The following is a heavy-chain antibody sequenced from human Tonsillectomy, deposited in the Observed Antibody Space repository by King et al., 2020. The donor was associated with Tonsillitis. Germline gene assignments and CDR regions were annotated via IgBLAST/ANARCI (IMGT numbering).Heavy chain of an antibody. CDR2: IGTAGDT. D-gene: IGHD4-17*01. Sequence: VQLVESGGGLVQPGGSLRLSCAASGFTFSSYDMHWVRQATGKGLEWVSAIGTAGDTYYPGSVKGRFTISRENAKNSLYLQMNSLRAGDTAVYYCARGVRRGDYLPHYDYWGQGTLVTVSS. V-gene: IGHV3-13*01. J-gene: IGHJ4*02. CDR3: ARGVRRGDYLPHYDY. CDR1: GFTFSSYD.